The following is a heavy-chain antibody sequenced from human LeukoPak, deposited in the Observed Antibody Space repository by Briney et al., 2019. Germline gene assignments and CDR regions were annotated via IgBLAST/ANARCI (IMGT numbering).Heavy chain of an antibody. J-gene: IGHJ3*02. CDR3: AINILFALDI. Sequence: GGSLRLSCAASGLTVSSSYMSWVRQAPGKGLEWVSIIYNDGSTYYADSMKGRFTISRDNSKNTLYLQVNCLRAEDTAIYYCAINILFALDIWGQGTMVTVSS. CDR1: GLTVSSSY. CDR2: IYNDGST. V-gene: IGHV3-53*01. D-gene: IGHD2/OR15-2a*01.